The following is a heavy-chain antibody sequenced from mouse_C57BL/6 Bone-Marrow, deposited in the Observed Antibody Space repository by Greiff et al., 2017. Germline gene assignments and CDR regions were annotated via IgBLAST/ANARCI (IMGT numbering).Heavy chain of an antibody. D-gene: IGHD2-4*01. CDR1: GFTFSSYT. J-gene: IGHJ3*01. V-gene: IGHV5-9*01. CDR2: ISGGGGNT. CDR3: ARHGGLRPPCFAY. Sequence: EVKLVESGGGLVKPGGSLKLSCAASGFTFSSYTMSWVRQTPEKRLEWVATISGGGGNTYYPDSVKGRFTISRDNAKNTLYLQMSSLRSEDTALYYCARHGGLRPPCFAYWGQGTLVTVSA.